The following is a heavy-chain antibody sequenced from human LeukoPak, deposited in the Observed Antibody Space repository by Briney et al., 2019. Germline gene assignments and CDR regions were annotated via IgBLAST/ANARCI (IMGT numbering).Heavy chain of an antibody. D-gene: IGHD2-15*01. CDR3: AGGQGWHFDL. V-gene: IGHV3-23*01. J-gene: IGHJ2*01. CDR2: MTGSGDGT. CDR1: GFTFSKYA. Sequence: GGSLRLSCAASGFTFSKYAMTWVRQAPGKGLEWVSVMTGSGDGTYYADSVKGRFTISRDNSKNTLYLQMSSLRADDTAVYYCAGGQGWHFDLWGRGTLITVSS.